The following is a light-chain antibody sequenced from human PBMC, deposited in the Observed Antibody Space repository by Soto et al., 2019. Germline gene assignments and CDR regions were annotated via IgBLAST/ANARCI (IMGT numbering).Light chain of an antibody. CDR3: QQYSSSHIT. J-gene: IGKJ5*01. CDR2: GAS. CDR1: QSVSSSY. V-gene: IGKV3-20*01. Sequence: EIVLTQSPGTLSLSPGERATLSCRASQSVSSSYLAWYQQKPGQAPRLLIYGASSRATGIPDRFSGSGSGTDFTLTISRLEPEDFAVYYCQQYSSSHITFGRGTRLEIK.